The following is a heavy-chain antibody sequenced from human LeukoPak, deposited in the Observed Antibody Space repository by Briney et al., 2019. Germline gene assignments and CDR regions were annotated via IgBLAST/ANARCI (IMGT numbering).Heavy chain of an antibody. Sequence: GGSLRLSCAVSGFSFSTYAMHWVRPAPGKGLEWLAVISYDGSNKYYADSVKGRFTISRDNSKNTLYLQMNSLRAEDTAVYYCAKDLIAAPGTPADYWGQGTLITVSS. J-gene: IGHJ4*02. CDR1: GFSFSTYA. D-gene: IGHD6-13*01. CDR3: AKDLIAAPGTPADY. V-gene: IGHV3-30*04. CDR2: ISYDGSNK.